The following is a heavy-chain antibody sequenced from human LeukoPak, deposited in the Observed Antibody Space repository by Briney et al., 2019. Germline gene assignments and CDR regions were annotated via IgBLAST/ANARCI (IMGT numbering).Heavy chain of an antibody. CDR3: ARVSRWFLAVAGYADF. J-gene: IGHJ4*02. CDR1: GGSFSGYS. CDR2: TNHRGST. D-gene: IGHD6-19*01. Sequence: SETLSLTCAFSGGSFSGYSWSWIRQTPGQGLEWIGETNHRGSTNYNPSIKSCVTISVDASKSRFYLKLSSVTAADTAVYYCARVSRWFLAVAGYADFWGQGTQVTVSS. V-gene: IGHV4-34*01.